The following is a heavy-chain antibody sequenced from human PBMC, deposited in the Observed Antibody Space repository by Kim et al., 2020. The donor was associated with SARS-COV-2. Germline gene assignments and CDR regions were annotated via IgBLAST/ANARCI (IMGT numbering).Heavy chain of an antibody. D-gene: IGHD3-10*01. J-gene: IGHJ4*02. V-gene: IGHV4-59*01. CDR3: ARDPTGEGYGDRYYFDY. Sequence: LNGRVTISIDTTKNQFSLRLSSVTAADTAVYYCARDPTGEGYGDRYYFDYWGQGILVTVSS.